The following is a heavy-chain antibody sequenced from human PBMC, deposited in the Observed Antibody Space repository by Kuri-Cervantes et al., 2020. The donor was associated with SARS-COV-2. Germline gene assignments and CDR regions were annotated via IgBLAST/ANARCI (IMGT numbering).Heavy chain of an antibody. J-gene: IGHJ6*02. CDR3: ARDPYCSSTSCYTGYYYYGMDV. D-gene: IGHD2-2*02. CDR1: GFTFSSYA. V-gene: IGHV3-23*01. Sequence: GESLKISCAASGFTFSSYAMGWVRQAPGKGLEWVSSISSRGDSTYYADSVRGRFTISRDNSKNTLYLQMNSLRAEDTAVYYCARDPYCSSTSCYTGYYYYGMDVWGQGTTVTVSS. CDR2: ISSRGDST.